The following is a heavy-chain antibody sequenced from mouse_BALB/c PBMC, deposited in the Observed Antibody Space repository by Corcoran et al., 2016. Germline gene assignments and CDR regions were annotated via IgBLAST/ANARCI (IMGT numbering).Heavy chain of an antibody. V-gene: IGHV1-9*01. CDR2: ILPGSGST. CDR1: GYTFSSYW. D-gene: IGHD1-1*01. Sequence: QVQLQQSGAELMKPGASVKISCKATGYTFSSYWIEWVKQRPGHGLEWIGEILPGSGSTNYNEKFKGKATFTADTSSNTAYMQLSSLTSEDSAVYDCAIGDYGSRFAYWGQGTLVTVSA. CDR3: AIGDYGSRFAY. J-gene: IGHJ3*01.